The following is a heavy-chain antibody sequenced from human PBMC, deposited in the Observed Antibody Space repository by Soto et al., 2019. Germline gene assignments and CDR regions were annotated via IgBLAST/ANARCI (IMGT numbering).Heavy chain of an antibody. D-gene: IGHD3-22*01. CDR1: GGSISSGGYS. CDR2: IYHSGST. V-gene: IGHV4-30-2*01. J-gene: IGHJ4*02. CDR3: ASLASGYYDSSGQYFDY. Sequence: SETLSLTCAVSGGSISSGGYSWSWIRQPPGKGLEWIGYIYHSGSTYYNPSLKSRVTISVDRSKDQFSLKLSSVTAADTAVYYCASLASGYYDSSGQYFDYWGQGTLVTVS.